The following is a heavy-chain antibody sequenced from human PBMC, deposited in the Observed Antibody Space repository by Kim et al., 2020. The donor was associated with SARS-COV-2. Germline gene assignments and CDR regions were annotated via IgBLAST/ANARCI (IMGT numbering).Heavy chain of an antibody. V-gene: IGHV3-74*01. CDR2: SRT. CDR3: ASRIYTSFDS. Sequence: SRTTYADSVKGRFTVSRDNAKNTLYLQMNSLRAEDTAMYYCASRIYTSFDSWGQRTLVTVSS. J-gene: IGHJ4*02.